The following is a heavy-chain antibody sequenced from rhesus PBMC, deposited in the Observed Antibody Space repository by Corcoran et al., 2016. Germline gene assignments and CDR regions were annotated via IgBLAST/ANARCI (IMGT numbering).Heavy chain of an antibody. V-gene: IGHV3-54*02. Sequence: EEQMVESGGGLVQPGGSLRLSCAASGFTFSIYGIQWVRQAPGKGLEWVAVISSDGRNKQYADSVKDRFTISRDNSNNILYLQMNNLKLEDTAVYYCSRFDVWGPGVLVIVSS. CDR2: ISSDGRNK. CDR1: GFTFSIYG. CDR3: SRFDV. J-gene: IGHJ5-1*01.